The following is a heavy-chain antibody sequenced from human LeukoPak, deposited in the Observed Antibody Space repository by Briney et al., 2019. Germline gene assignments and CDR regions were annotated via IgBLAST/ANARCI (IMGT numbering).Heavy chain of an antibody. CDR1: GYTFTSSD. Sequence: ASVKVSCKASGYTFTSSDINWVRQAAGQGLEWMGWINPNSGRTGYAQKFQGRVTMTANTSISTAYMELSSLRCDDAAVYYCARGRSGLAAAGTYDYWGQGTLITVSS. CDR2: INPNSGRT. D-gene: IGHD6-13*01. V-gene: IGHV1-8*01. CDR3: ARGRSGLAAAGTYDY. J-gene: IGHJ4*02.